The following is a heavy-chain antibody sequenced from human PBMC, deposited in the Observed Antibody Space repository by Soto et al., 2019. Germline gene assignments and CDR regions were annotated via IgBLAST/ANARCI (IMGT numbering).Heavy chain of an antibody. Sequence: QLQLQESGPGLVKPSETLSLTCIVSGGSVNSGGHYWSWIRQPPGKGLEWIGYIYNRGSANYNPSLNSRVTMSLDTSKNQFSLRLTSVTAADTAVYYCARDRDYYYEVGGYPVFNSWGQGTLVTVSS. CDR2: IYNRGSA. CDR3: ARDRDYYYEVGGYPVFNS. J-gene: IGHJ4*02. D-gene: IGHD3-22*01. CDR1: GGSVNSGGHY. V-gene: IGHV4-61*08.